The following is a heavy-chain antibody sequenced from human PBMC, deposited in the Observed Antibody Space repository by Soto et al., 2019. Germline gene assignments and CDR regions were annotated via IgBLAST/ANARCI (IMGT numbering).Heavy chain of an antibody. Sequence: SETLSLTCTVSGGSISSGGYYWSWIRQHPGKGLEWIGYIYYSGSTYYNPSLKSRVTISVDTSKNQFSLKLSSVTAADTAVYYCAGDARLAFDYWGQGTLVTVS. CDR2: IYYSGST. CDR1: GGSISSGGYY. CDR3: AGDARLAFDY. J-gene: IGHJ4*02. V-gene: IGHV4-31*03.